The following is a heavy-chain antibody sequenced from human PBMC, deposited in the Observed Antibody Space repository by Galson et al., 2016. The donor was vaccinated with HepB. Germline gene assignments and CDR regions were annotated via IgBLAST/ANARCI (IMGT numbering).Heavy chain of an antibody. CDR1: GFSFSSFA. CDR2: VSGSGRST. V-gene: IGHV3-23*01. J-gene: IGHJ6*02. Sequence: SLRLSCAASGFSFSSFAMGWVRQAPGKGLEGVSVVSGSGRSTYYAPSEKGRFTISSDNTKSTLYLQMNRLRAEDTAVYYCARYEKLLEWLLPTYYYYAMDVWGQGTTVTVSS. D-gene: IGHD3-3*01. CDR3: ARYEKLLEWLLPTYYYYAMDV.